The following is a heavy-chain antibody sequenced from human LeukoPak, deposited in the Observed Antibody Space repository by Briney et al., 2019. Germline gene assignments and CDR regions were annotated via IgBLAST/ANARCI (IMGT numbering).Heavy chain of an antibody. CDR3: ARKQQLFSSPDAFDI. CDR1: VYTFTGYY. J-gene: IGHJ3*02. D-gene: IGHD6-13*01. V-gene: IGHV1-2*02. Sequence: ASVDVSCKASVYTFTGYYMHWVRQAPGQGLEWMGWINPNSGGTNYAQKFQGRVTMTRDTSISTAYMELSRLRSDDTAVYYCARKQQLFSSPDAFDIWGQGTMVTVSS. CDR2: INPNSGGT.